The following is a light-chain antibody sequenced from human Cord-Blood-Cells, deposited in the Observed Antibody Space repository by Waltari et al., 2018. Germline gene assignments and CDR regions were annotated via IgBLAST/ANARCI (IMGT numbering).Light chain of an antibody. CDR1: SSDVGRYNL. J-gene: IGLJ2*01. V-gene: IGLV2-23*01. CDR2: EGS. Sequence: QSALTQPASVSGSPGQSITISCPGTSSDVGRYNLVTWYPHRPGKAPKLMIYEGSKRPSGVSNRFSGSKSGNTASLTISGLQAEDEADYYCCSYAGSSTSVFGGGTKLTVL. CDR3: CSYAGSSTSV.